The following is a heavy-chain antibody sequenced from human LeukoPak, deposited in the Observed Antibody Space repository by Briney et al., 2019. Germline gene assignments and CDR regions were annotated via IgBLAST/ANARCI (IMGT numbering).Heavy chain of an antibody. V-gene: IGHV4-34*01. D-gene: IGHD3-3*01. CDR3: ARAYTIFGVVTTFDY. CDR2: INHSGST. J-gene: IGHJ4*02. CDR1: GGSFSGYY. Sequence: SETLSLTCAVYGGSFSGYYWSWIRQPPGKGLEWIGEINHSGSTNYNPSLKSRVTISVDTSKNQFSLKLSSVTAADTAVYYCARAYTIFGVVTTFDYWGQGTLVTVSS.